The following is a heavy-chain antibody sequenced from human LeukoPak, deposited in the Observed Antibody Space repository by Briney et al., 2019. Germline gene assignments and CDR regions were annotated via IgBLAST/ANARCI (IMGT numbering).Heavy chain of an antibody. CDR1: GFTFSSYA. CDR2: ISYDGSNK. Sequence: QPGRSLRLSCAASGFTFSSYAMHWVRQAPGKGLEWVAVISYDGSNKYYADSVKGRFTISRDNSKNTLYLQMNSLRAEDTALYYCAKVRSVAGTLDFFDSWGQGTLVTVSS. CDR3: AKVRSVAGTLDFFDS. J-gene: IGHJ4*02. V-gene: IGHV3-30*04. D-gene: IGHD6-19*01.